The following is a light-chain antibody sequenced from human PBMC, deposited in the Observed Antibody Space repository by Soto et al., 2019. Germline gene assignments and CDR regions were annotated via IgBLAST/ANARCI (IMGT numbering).Light chain of an antibody. Sequence: QSALAQPASVSGSRGQSITFSGTGTSGDLPGANPVSWYQQHPGKDPILIIYDVSKRHSGVSDRFSGSKSGNTASLTISGLQAEDEADYYCSSYITSDIVVFGGGTKLTVL. V-gene: IGLV2-14*03. J-gene: IGLJ2*01. CDR2: DVS. CDR1: SGDLPGANP. CDR3: SSYITSDIVV.